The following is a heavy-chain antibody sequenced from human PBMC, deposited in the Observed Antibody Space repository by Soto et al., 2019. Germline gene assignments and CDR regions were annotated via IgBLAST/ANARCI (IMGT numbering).Heavy chain of an antibody. D-gene: IGHD5-12*01. V-gene: IGHV1-3*01. CDR3: AGVRLLSDKSVQYRFHE. CDR1: GYTFTTND. Sequence: ASVKVFCKASGYTFTTNDMHWVRQAPGQSLEWMAMINPSNGNTRYSQKFQGRVTMTRDTSTSTVYMELSSLRSEDTAVYYCAGVRLLSDKSVQYRFHEWGQGTLVTVSS. CDR2: INPSNGNT. J-gene: IGHJ1*01.